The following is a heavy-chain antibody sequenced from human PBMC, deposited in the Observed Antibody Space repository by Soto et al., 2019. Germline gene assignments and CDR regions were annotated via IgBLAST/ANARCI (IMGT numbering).Heavy chain of an antibody. J-gene: IGHJ4*02. V-gene: IGHV4-34*01. Sequence: SETLSLTCAVYGGSFSGYYWSWIRQPPGKGLEWIGEINHSGSTNYNPSLKSRVTISVDTSKNQFSLKLSSVTAADTAVYYCARGLIAADKHVDYWGQGTLVTVSS. CDR2: INHSGST. D-gene: IGHD6-13*01. CDR1: GGSFSGYY. CDR3: ARGLIAADKHVDY.